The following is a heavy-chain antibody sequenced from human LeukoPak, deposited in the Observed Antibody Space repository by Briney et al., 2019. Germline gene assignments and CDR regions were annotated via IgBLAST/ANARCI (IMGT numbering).Heavy chain of an antibody. Sequence: PGGSLRLSCAVSGFTFSNYGMHWVRQAPGKGLEGVTTISYDGSKKYYADSVKGRFTISRDNSKSTLYLQMDSLRAEDTAVYYCARGLDYDILTFWGQGTLVTVSS. J-gene: IGHJ4*02. CDR1: GFTFSNYG. V-gene: IGHV3-30*03. D-gene: IGHD3-9*01. CDR3: ARGLDYDILTF. CDR2: ISYDGSKK.